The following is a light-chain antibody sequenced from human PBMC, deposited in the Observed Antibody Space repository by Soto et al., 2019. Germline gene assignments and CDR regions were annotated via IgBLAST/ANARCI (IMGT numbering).Light chain of an antibody. V-gene: IGLV2-23*02. CDR1: SSDIGTHNL. Sequence: QSVLTQPASVSGSPGQSLTISCSGTSSDIGTHNLVSWYQQHPGKAPKLMIYEVTKRPSGVSNRFSGSKSGNTASLTISGLQADDEADYYCWSYAGGTTVVFGGVTKLTVL. CDR2: EVT. CDR3: WSYAGGTTVV. J-gene: IGLJ2*01.